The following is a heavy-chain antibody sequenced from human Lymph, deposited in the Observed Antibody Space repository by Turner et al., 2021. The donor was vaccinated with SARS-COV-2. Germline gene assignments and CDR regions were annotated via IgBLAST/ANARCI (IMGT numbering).Heavy chain of an antibody. J-gene: IGHJ5*02. V-gene: IGHV1-8*01. Sequence: QVQLVQSGAEVKKPGASVKVSCMASGYTFTRYDINWLRQATGQGLGWMGWMDPNSGNTGYAQKFQGRVTMTRNTSISTAYMELSSLRSEDTAVYYGARAAQLTVWFDPWGQGTLVTVSS. CDR3: ARAAQLTVWFDP. CDR1: GYTFTRYD. D-gene: IGHD3-9*01. CDR2: MDPNSGNT.